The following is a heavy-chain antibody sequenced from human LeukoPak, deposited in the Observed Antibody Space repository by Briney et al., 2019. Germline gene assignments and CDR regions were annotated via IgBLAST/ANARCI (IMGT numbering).Heavy chain of an antibody. J-gene: IGHJ6*02. Sequence: ASVKVSCKASGYTFTGYNMHWVRQAPGQGLEWMGWISAYNGNTNYAQKLQGRVTMTTDTSTSTAYMELRSLRSDDTAVYYCARDSKAGIAAAVLYYYYYGMDVWGQGTTVTVSS. CDR3: ARDSKAGIAAAVLYYYYYGMDV. CDR1: GYTFTGYN. V-gene: IGHV1-18*04. D-gene: IGHD6-13*01. CDR2: ISAYNGNT.